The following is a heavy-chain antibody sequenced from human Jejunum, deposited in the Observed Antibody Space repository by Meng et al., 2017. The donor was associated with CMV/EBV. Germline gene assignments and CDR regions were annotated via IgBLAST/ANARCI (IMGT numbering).Heavy chain of an antibody. CDR1: TFTNYQ. V-gene: IGHV1-46*01. CDR2: INPSGDRT. Sequence: TFTNYQMHWVRQDTGQGLEWMGRINPSGDRTNYAQKYKGRVNMTRDTSTSTVYMELSSLTSEDTAVYYCARATQVAAISYYYYGMDVWGQGTMVTVSS. D-gene: IGHD2-15*01. CDR3: ARATQVAAISYYYYGMDV. J-gene: IGHJ6*02.